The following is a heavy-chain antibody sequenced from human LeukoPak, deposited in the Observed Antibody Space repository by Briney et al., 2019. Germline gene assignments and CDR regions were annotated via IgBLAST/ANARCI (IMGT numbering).Heavy chain of an antibody. D-gene: IGHD6-6*01. V-gene: IGHV3-23*01. J-gene: IGHJ6*03. CDR1: GFTFSSHG. Sequence: GGSLRLSCAASGFTFSSHGMNWVRQAPGKGLEWVSGISPSGGITYYADSVKGRFTISRDNSKNTLYLQMNSLRAEDTAVYYCARDFSSSSAVYYYYYMDVWGKGTTVTVSS. CDR2: ISPSGGIT. CDR3: ARDFSSSSAVYYYYYMDV.